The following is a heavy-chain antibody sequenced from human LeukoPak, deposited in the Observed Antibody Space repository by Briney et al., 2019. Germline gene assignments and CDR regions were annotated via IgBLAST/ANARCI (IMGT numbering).Heavy chain of an antibody. CDR3: ARAVEMSTVYAFDI. Sequence: GGSLRLSCAASGFTFSSYAMHWVRQAPGKGLEWVAVISYDGSNKYYADSVKGRFTISRDNAKNSLYLQMNSLRAEDTAVYYCARAVEMSTVYAFDIWGQGTMVTVSS. J-gene: IGHJ3*02. CDR1: GFTFSSYA. D-gene: IGHD5-24*01. CDR2: ISYDGSNK. V-gene: IGHV3-30*04.